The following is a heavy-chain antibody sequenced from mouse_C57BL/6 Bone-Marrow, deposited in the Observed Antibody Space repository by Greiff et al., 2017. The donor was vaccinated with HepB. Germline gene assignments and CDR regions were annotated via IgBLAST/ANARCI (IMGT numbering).Heavy chain of an antibody. CDR1: GFSFTSYG. Sequence: VKLVESGPGLVAPSQSLSITCTVPGFSFTSYGVHWVRQPPGKGLEWLVVIWSDGSTTYNSALKSRLSISKDNSTSQVFLKMNSIQTDDTAMYYCARPDGYAWFAYWGQGTLVTVSA. D-gene: IGHD2-2*01. CDR3: ARPDGYAWFAY. CDR2: IWSDGST. V-gene: IGHV2-6*03. J-gene: IGHJ3*01.